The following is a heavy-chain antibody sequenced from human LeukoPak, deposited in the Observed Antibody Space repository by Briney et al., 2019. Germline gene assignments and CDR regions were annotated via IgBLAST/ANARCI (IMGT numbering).Heavy chain of an antibody. CDR1: GGSISSYY. J-gene: IGHJ4*02. D-gene: IGHD3-22*01. CDR3: ARQPHHYYDSSGYFAPFDY. Sequence: SETLSLTCTVSGGSISSYYWSWIRQPPGKGLEWIGYIYYSGSTNYNPSLKSRVTISVDTSKNQFSLKLSSVTAADTAVYYCARQPHHYYDSSGYFAPFDYWGQGTLVTVSS. V-gene: IGHV4-59*01. CDR2: IYYSGST.